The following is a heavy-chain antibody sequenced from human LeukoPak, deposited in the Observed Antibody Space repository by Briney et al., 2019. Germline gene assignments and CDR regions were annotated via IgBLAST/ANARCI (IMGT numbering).Heavy chain of an antibody. J-gene: IGHJ4*02. CDR2: IFGSGGST. CDR3: AKTTTGYSSGRFPGWPVGY. Sequence: GGSLRLSCAASGFTFSSYAMYWVRQAPGKGLEWVSGIFGSGGSTHYADSVKGRFTISRDNSKNTVYLQMNSLRAEDTAVYYCAKTTTGYSSGRFPGWPVGYWSQRTLVTVSS. D-gene: IGHD6-19*01. CDR1: GFTFSSYA. V-gene: IGHV3-23*01.